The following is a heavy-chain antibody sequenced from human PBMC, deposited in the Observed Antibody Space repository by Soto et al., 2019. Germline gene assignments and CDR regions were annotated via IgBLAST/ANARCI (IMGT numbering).Heavy chain of an antibody. Sequence: PGESLKISCKGSGYSFTSYWISWVRQMPGKGLEWMGRIDPSDSYINYSPSFQGHVTISADKSISTAYLQWSSLKASDTAMYYCARLQVVTELKGMDVWGQGTTVTGPS. CDR3: ARLQVVTELKGMDV. CDR2: IDPSDSYI. CDR1: GYSFTSYW. V-gene: IGHV5-10-1*01. D-gene: IGHD2-15*01. J-gene: IGHJ6*02.